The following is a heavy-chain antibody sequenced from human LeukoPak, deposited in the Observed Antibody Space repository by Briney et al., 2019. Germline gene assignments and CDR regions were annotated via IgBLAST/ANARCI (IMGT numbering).Heavy chain of an antibody. CDR2: INPNSGGT. J-gene: IGHJ4*02. V-gene: IGHV1-2*02. Sequence: GGSLRLSCKASGYTFTGYYMHWVRQAPGQGLEWMGWINPNSGGTNYAQKFQGRVTMTRDTSISTAYMELSRLRSDDTAVYYCARARRPTLDYWGQGTLVTVSS. D-gene: IGHD4-11*01. CDR3: ARARRPTLDY. CDR1: GYTFTGYY.